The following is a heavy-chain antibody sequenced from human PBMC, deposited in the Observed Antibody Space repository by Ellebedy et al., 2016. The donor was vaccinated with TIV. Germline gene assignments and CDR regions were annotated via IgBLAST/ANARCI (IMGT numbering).Heavy chain of an antibody. J-gene: IGHJ4*02. Sequence: PGGSLRLSCVASGFSFRSYWMSWVRQAPGKGLEWVSSISSSGTYIHYGDSVKGRFTISRDNAKNSLYLQMNSLRVEDTAIYYCARPAAAYSSSWYDFDCWGQGTLVAVSS. CDR2: ISSSGTYI. D-gene: IGHD6-13*01. CDR1: GFSFRSYW. CDR3: ARPAAAYSSSWYDFDC. V-gene: IGHV3-21*01.